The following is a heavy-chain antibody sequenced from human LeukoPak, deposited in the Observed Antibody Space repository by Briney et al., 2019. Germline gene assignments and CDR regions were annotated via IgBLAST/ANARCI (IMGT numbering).Heavy chain of an antibody. CDR2: IYYSGSS. Sequence: SETLSLTCTVSGGSISSSSYYWGWIRQPPGKGLEWIGSIYYSGSSYYNPSLKSRVTISVDTPKNQFSLKLSSVTAADTAVYYCARAYVGLQVAAAEAYYYYMDVWGKGTTVTVSS. CDR1: GGSISSSSYY. V-gene: IGHV4-39*07. J-gene: IGHJ6*03. D-gene: IGHD6-13*01. CDR3: ARAYVGLQVAAAEAYYYYMDV.